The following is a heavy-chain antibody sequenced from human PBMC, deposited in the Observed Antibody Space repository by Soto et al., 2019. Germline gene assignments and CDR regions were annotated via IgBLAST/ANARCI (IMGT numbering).Heavy chain of an antibody. Sequence: QVQLAQSGAEVKKPGSSVRVSCKASGRTFGSDTFSWVRQAPGQGLEWMGRIIPILGVPTYAHKFQGRVTITADKSTSPAYMQLSSLSTDDTAGYYCASDLIGRDYSDLEVGGKGTAVTVTS. CDR3: ASDLIGRDYSDLEV. CDR2: IIPILGVP. CDR1: GRTFGSDT. D-gene: IGHD2-8*01. V-gene: IGHV1-69*02. J-gene: IGHJ6*03.